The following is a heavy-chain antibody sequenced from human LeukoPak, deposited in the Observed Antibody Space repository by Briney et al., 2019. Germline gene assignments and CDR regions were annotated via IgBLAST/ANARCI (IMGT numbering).Heavy chain of an antibody. CDR3: ARERTSCSGWFDP. V-gene: IGHV4-59*01. D-gene: IGHD2-2*01. J-gene: IGHJ5*02. CDR2: IYYSGST. Sequence: KASETLSLTCTVSGGSISSYYWSWIRQPPGKGLEWIGYIYYSGSTNYNPSLKSRVTISVDTSKNQFSLKLSSVTAADTAVYYCARERTSCSGWFDPWGQGTLVTVSS. CDR1: GGSISSYY.